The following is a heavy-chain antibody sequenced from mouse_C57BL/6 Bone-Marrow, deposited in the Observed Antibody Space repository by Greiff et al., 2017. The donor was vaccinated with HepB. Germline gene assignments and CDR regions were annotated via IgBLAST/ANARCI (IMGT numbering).Heavy chain of an antibody. V-gene: IGHV1-59*01. J-gene: IGHJ2*01. Sequence: QVQLQQPGAELVRPGTSVKLSCKASGYTFTSYWMHWVKQRPGQGLEWIGVIDPTDSYTNYNQKFKGKATLTVDTSSSTAYMQLSSLTSEDSAVYYGARSSGYYSNFLYYVDNWGQGTTLTVSS. D-gene: IGHD2-5*01. CDR2: IDPTDSYT. CDR3: ARSSGYYSNFLYYVDN. CDR1: GYTFTSYW.